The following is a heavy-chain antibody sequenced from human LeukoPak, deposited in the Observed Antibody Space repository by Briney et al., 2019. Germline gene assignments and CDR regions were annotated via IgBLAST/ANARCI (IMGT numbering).Heavy chain of an antibody. CDR2: IYYSGST. V-gene: IGHV4-30-4*01. J-gene: IGHJ4*02. CDR1: GGSISSDDYY. Sequence: PSQTLSLTCTVSGGSISSDDYYWSWIRQPPGKGLEWIGYIYYSGSTYYNPSLKSRVTISVDTSKNQFSLKLSSVTAADTAVYYCARGRAVVPAAPFDYWGQGTLVTVSS. CDR3: ARGRAVVPAAPFDY. D-gene: IGHD2-2*01.